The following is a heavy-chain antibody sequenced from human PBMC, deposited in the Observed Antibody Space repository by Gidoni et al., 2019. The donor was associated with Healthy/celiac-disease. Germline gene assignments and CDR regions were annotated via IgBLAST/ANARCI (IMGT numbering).Heavy chain of an antibody. CDR1: GGSISSGSYY. Sequence: QVQLQESGPGLVKPSQTLSLTCTVSGGSISSGSYYWSWIRQPAGKGLEWIGRIYTSGSTNYNPSLKSRVTISVDTSKNQFSLKLSSVTAADTAVYYCARDLGDLYYYYYYMDVWGKGTTVTVSS. D-gene: IGHD3-10*01. CDR2: IYTSGST. V-gene: IGHV4-61*02. J-gene: IGHJ6*03. CDR3: ARDLGDLYYYYYYMDV.